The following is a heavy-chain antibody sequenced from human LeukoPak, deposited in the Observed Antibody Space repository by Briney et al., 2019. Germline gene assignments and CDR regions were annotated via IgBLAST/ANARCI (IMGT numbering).Heavy chain of an antibody. CDR2: IYYRGST. CDR3: ARDSWYYGMDV. J-gene: IGHJ6*02. Sequence: PSETLSLTCTVSGGSISSYYWSWIRQPPGKGLEWIGYIYYRGSTNYNPSLKSRVTISVDTSKNQFSLKLSSVTAADTAVYYCARDSWYYGMDVWGQGTTVTVSS. CDR1: GGSISSYY. V-gene: IGHV4-59*01.